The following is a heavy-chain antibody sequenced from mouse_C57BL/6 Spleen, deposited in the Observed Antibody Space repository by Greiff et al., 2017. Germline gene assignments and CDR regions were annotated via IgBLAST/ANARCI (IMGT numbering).Heavy chain of an antibody. Sequence: VQLKESGGGLVQPKGSLKLSCAASGFSFNTYAMNWVRQAPGQGLEWVARIRRKSNNNGTYYADSVKDRFTISRDDSETMLYLQMNNLKTEDTAMYYCVSPSIYYDYPYAMDYWGQGTSVTVSS. CDR2: IRRKSNNNGT. V-gene: IGHV10-1*01. CDR3: VSPSIYYDYPYAMDY. CDR1: GFSFNTYA. D-gene: IGHD2-4*01. J-gene: IGHJ4*01.